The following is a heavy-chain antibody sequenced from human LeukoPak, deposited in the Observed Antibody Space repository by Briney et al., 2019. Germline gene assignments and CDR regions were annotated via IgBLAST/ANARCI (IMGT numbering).Heavy chain of an antibody. J-gene: IGHJ4*02. CDR3: AREIAVEGERYYFDY. D-gene: IGHD6-19*01. Sequence: GSLRLSCSASGFTFTSYSMNWVRQPPGKGLEWIGSIYYSGSTYYNPSLKSRVTISVDTSKNQFSLKLSSVTAADTAVYYCAREIAVEGERYYFDYWGQGTLVTVSS. V-gene: IGHV4-39*07. CDR1: GFTFTSYS. CDR2: IYYSGST.